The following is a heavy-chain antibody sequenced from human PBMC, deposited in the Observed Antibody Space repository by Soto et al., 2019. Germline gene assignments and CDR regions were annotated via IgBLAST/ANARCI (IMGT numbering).Heavy chain of an antibody. J-gene: IGHJ6*02. Sequence: QVQLVQSGDEVRKPGSSVKVSCKASGYIFVNYGIAWVRQPPAQGLEWMGWISLYSGNTHNASKVQGRLTTATDTSTSSAYMELGSLMTDDTAVYYRAMVDNYVAPAPQDVWGQETTGTVSS. CDR1: GYIFVNYG. V-gene: IGHV1-18*01. D-gene: IGHD3-16*01. CDR3: AMVDNYVAPAPQDV. CDR2: ISLYSGNT.